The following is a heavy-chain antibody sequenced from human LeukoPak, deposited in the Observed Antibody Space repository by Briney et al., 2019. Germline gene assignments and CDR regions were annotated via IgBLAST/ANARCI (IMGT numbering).Heavy chain of an antibody. J-gene: IGHJ4*02. Sequence: GGSLRLSCAASGFTFDDYAMHWVRQAPGKGLEWVSGISWNSGSIGYADSVKGRFTISRDNAKNSLYLQMNSLRAEDTALYYCAKDQGTYYYGSGSYNIFGDFDYWGQGTLVTVSS. CDR3: AKDQGTYYYGSGSYNIFGDFDY. V-gene: IGHV3-9*01. CDR1: GFTFDDYA. CDR2: ISWNSGSI. D-gene: IGHD3-10*01.